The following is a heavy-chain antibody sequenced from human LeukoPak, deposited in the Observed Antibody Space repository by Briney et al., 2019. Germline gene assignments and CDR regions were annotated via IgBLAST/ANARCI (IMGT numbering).Heavy chain of an antibody. V-gene: IGHV1-3*01. J-gene: IGHJ4*02. D-gene: IGHD3-22*01. Sequence: ASVKVSCKASGYTFTSYAMHWVRQAPGQRLEWMGWINAGNGNTKYSRKFQGRVTIIRDTSASTAYMELSSLRSEDTAVYYCARDQDYYDSSGFLDYWGQGTLVTASS. CDR3: ARDQDYYDSSGFLDY. CDR2: INAGNGNT. CDR1: GYTFTSYA.